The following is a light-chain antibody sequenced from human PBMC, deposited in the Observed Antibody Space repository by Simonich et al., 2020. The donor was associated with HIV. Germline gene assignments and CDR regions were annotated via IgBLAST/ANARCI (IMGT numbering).Light chain of an antibody. CDR2: KAS. CDR3: QQYNSYSRT. J-gene: IGKJ1*01. V-gene: IGKV1-5*03. CDR1: HSISRW. Sequence: DIQMTQSPSSLSASVGDRVTISFRASHSISRWLALYQQKPGKATKLRIYKASSLESGVPSRFSGSGSGTEFTLTISSLQPDDFASYYCQQYNSYSRTFGQGTKVEIK.